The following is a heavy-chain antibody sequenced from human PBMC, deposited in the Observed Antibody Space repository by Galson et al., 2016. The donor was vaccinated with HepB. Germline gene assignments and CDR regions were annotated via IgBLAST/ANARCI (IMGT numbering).Heavy chain of an antibody. V-gene: IGHV4-59*01. CDR2: IYYSGST. CDR1: GGSISSYY. J-gene: IGHJ4*02. Sequence: SETLSLTCTVSGGSISSYYWSWIRQPPGRGLEWIGYIYYSGSTNYNPSLKSRVTISVDTSKKQFSLKLRSVTAADTAVYYCARHYYDSSGYYQYFDYWGQGTLVTVSS. CDR3: ARHYYDSSGYYQYFDY. D-gene: IGHD3-22*01.